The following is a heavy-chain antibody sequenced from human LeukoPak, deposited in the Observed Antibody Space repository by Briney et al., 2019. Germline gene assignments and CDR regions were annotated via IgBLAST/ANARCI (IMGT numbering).Heavy chain of an antibody. CDR2: INQDGSEK. Sequence: PGGSLRLSCAASGFTFRQYWMSWVRQAPGKGLEWVANINQDGSEKYYVDSVKGRFTISRDNAKNSLYRQMNSLRVEDTAVYYCARDIEPAGIMWDYWGQGTLVTVSS. V-gene: IGHV3-7*05. D-gene: IGHD6-13*01. CDR3: ARDIEPAGIMWDY. J-gene: IGHJ4*02. CDR1: GFTFRQYW.